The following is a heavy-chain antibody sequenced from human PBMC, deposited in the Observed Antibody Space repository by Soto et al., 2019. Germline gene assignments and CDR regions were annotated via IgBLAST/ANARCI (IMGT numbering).Heavy chain of an antibody. CDR3: ARAVPGDTIVATRNWFDP. V-gene: IGHV1-18*01. Sequence: ASVKVSCKASGYTFTSYGISWVRQAPGQGLEWVGWISAYNGNTNYAQKLQGRVTMTTDTSTSTAYMELRSLRSDDTAVYYCARAVPGDTIVATRNWFDPWGQGTLVTVSS. CDR2: ISAYNGNT. J-gene: IGHJ5*02. D-gene: IGHD5-12*01. CDR1: GYTFTSYG.